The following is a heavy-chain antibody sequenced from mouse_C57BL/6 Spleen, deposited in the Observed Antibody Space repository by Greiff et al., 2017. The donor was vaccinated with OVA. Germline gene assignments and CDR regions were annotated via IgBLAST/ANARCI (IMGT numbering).Heavy chain of an antibody. CDR3: VRGSTGCAMDY. CDR2: IRSKSNNYAT. J-gene: IGHJ4*01. V-gene: IGHV10-1*01. D-gene: IGHD1-1*01. CDR1: GFSFNTYA. Sequence: EVKLVESGGGLVQPKGSLKLSCAASGFSFNTYAMNWVRQAPGKGLEWVARIRSKSNNYATYYADSVKDRFTISRDDSESMLYLQMNNLKTEDTAMYYCVRGSTGCAMDYWGQGTSVTVSS.